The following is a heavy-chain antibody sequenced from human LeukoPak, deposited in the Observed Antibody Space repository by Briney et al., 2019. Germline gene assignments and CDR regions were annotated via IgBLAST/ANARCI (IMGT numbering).Heavy chain of an antibody. CDR1: GDSVSSNSAA. D-gene: IGHD3-10*01. V-gene: IGHV6-1*01. CDR3: ARVGSMVRGVIISPFDY. J-gene: IGHJ4*02. CDR2: TYYRSKWYN. Sequence: SQTLSLTCAISGDSVSSNSAAWNWIRQSPSRGLEWLGRTYYRSKWYNDYAVSVKSRITINPDTSKNQFSLQLNSVTPEDTAVYYCARVGSMVRGVIISPFDYWGQGTLVTVSS.